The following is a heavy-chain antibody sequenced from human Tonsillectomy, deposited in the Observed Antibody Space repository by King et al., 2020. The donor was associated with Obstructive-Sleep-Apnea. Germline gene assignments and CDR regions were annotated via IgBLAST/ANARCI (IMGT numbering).Heavy chain of an antibody. D-gene: IGHD6-19*01. Sequence: VQLVESGGGLVQPGGSLRLSCAASGFTFSSYAMSWVRQAPGKGLEWVSAISGSGGSTYYADSVKGRLTISRDNSKNTQYLQMNSLRAEDTAVYYCATDLAVAGLYYYYGMDVWGQGTTVTVSS. CDR2: ISGSGGST. V-gene: IGHV3-23*04. CDR1: GFTFSSYA. J-gene: IGHJ6*02. CDR3: ATDLAVAGLYYYYGMDV.